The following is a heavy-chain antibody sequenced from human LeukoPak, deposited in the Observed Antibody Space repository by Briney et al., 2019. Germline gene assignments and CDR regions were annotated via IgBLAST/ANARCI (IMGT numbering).Heavy chain of an antibody. J-gene: IGHJ4*02. D-gene: IGHD5-18*01. CDR2: INSDGSSI. CDR1: GFTFSSYW. V-gene: IGHV3-74*01. CDR3: ARKAGGYSYGPLDY. Sequence: GGSLRLSCEASGFTFSSYWMHWFRQAPGKGLVWVSRINSDGSSISYADSVKGRFTISRDNAKNTLYLQMNSLRAEDTAVYYCARKAGGYSYGPLDYWGQGTLVTVSS.